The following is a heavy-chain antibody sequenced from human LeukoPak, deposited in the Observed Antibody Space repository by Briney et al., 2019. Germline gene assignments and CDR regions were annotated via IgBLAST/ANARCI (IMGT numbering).Heavy chain of an antibody. CDR2: IRYDGSNT. Sequence: GGSLRLSCAASGFTFSSYGMHWARQAPGKGLEWVAFIRYDGSNTYYTDSVKGRVTISRDNSKNTLYLQMNSLRAEDTAVYYCAKARDYSGGWYSVCDYWGQGTLVTVSS. V-gene: IGHV3-30*02. D-gene: IGHD6-19*01. CDR3: AKARDYSGGWYSVCDY. CDR1: GFTFSSYG. J-gene: IGHJ4*02.